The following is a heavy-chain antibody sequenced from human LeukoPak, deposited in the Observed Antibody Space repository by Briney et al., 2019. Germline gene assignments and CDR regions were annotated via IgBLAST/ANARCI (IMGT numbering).Heavy chain of an antibody. CDR1: GGSISSGGYY. CDR2: IYYSGST. D-gene: IGHD2-2*01. CDR3: ARGPGESQLYFDY. J-gene: IGHJ4*02. Sequence: PSETLSLTCTVSGGSISSGGYYWSWIRQHPGKGLEWIGYIYYSGSTYYNPSLKSRVTISVDTSKNQFSLKLSSVTAADTAVYYCARGPGESQLYFDYWGQGTPVTVSS. V-gene: IGHV4-31*03.